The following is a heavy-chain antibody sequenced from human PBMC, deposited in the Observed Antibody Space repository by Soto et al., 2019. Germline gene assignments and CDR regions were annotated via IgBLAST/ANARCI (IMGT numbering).Heavy chain of an antibody. CDR2: IYSGGST. V-gene: IGHV3-66*01. Sequence: PGGSLRLSCAASGFTVSNSYMSWVRQAPGKGLEWVSAIYSGGSTYYADSVKGRFTISRDNSKNTLYLQMNSLRAEDTAVYYCARDIRGIAASWGQGTLVTVSS. D-gene: IGHD6-25*01. CDR3: ARDIRGIAAS. CDR1: GFTVSNSY. J-gene: IGHJ4*02.